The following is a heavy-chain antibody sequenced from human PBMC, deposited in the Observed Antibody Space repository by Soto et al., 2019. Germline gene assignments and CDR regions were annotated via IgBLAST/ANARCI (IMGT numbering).Heavy chain of an antibody. V-gene: IGHV4-59*08. D-gene: IGHD4-17*01. CDR3: ARQMYGDNVFDY. CDR2: ILYSGST. J-gene: IGHJ4*02. CDR1: GSSINSYY. Sequence: PSETLSLTCTVSGSSINSYYWSWIRQPPGKGLEWIGYILYSGSTNYNPSLKSRVTISVDTSKNQFSLKLSSVTAADTAVYYCARQMYGDNVFDYWGQGTLVTVSS.